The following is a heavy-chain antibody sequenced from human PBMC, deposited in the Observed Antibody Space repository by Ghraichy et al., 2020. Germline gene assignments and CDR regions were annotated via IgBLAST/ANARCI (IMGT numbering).Heavy chain of an antibody. CDR1: GFTFSSNW. CDR2: IHSDETRT. V-gene: IGHV3-74*01. CDR3: ARERLLGSPRSFDI. D-gene: IGHD3-10*01. J-gene: IGHJ3*02. Sequence: GGSLRLSCAASGFTFSSNWMHWIRQAPGKGLVWVSRIHSDETRTDYADSVKGRFTISRDNAKNTLSLQMNSLRGEDTAVYYCARERLLGSPRSFDIWGQGTMVTVTS.